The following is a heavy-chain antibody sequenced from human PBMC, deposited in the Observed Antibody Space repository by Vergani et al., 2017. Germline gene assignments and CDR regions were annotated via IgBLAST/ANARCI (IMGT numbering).Heavy chain of an antibody. J-gene: IGHJ6*03. CDR2: ISGSVGST. CDR1: GFTFSSYA. V-gene: IGHV3-23*01. CDR3: AKDLYCSSTSCYGGFYYYYMDV. D-gene: IGHD2-2*01. Sequence: EVQLLESGGGLVQPGGSLRLSCAASGFTFSSYAMSWVRQAPGKGLEWVSAISGSVGSTYYADSVKGRFTISRDNSKNTLYLQMNSLRAEDTDVYYCAKDLYCSSTSCYGGFYYYYMDVWGKGTTVTVSS.